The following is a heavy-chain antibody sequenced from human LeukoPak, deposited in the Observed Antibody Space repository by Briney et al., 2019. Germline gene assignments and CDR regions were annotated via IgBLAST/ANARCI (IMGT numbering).Heavy chain of an antibody. CDR2: ISYDGSNK. D-gene: IGHD5-24*01. CDR3: ARDRLGGGWLQFFY. CDR1: GFTFSSYG. Sequence: GGSLRLSCAASGFTFSSYGMHWVRQAPGKGLEWVAVISYDGSNKYYADSVKGRFTISRDNSKNTLYLQMNSLRAEDTAVYYCARDRLGGGWLQFFYWGQGTLVTVSS. V-gene: IGHV3-30*03. J-gene: IGHJ4*02.